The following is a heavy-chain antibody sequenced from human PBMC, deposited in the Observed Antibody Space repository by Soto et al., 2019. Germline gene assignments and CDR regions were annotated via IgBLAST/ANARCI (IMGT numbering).Heavy chain of an antibody. CDR2: IYYSGST. J-gene: IGHJ4*02. V-gene: IGHV4-59*01. D-gene: IGHD4-17*01. CDR1: GGSISSYF. Sequence: LSLTCTVSGGSISSYFWSWIRQPPGKGLEWIGYIYYSGSTNYNPSLKSRVTISVDTSKNQFSLKLSSVTAADTAVYYCARSPPTPFSTTVTTDFDYWGQGTLVTASS. CDR3: ARSPPTPFSTTVTTDFDY.